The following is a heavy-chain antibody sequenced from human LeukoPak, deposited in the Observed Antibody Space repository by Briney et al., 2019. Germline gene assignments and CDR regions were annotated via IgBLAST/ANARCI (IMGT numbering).Heavy chain of an antibody. J-gene: IGHJ4*02. Sequence: GGSLRLSCAASGFTFSSYDMHWVRQATGKGLGWVSAIGTAGDTYYPGSVKGRFTISRENAKNSLYLQMNSLRAGDTAVYYCARGADYYGSGSIDLFDYWGQGTLVTVSS. V-gene: IGHV3-13*01. CDR1: GFTFSSYD. CDR2: IGTAGDT. CDR3: ARGADYYGSGSIDLFDY. D-gene: IGHD3-10*01.